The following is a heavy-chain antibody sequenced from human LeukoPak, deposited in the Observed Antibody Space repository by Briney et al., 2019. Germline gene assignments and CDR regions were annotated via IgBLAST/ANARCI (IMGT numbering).Heavy chain of an antibody. D-gene: IGHD1-14*01. V-gene: IGHV3-30*03. CDR3: ARDYRRNLFDY. CDR2: TSQDGSKK. Sequence: GGSLRLSCVVSGFTFSYYGIHWVRQAPGKGLEWVAFTSQDGSKKDYLDSVKGRFTISRDNSRDTLYLQLDSLRHEDTAVYFCARDYRRNLFDYWGQGTLVIVSS. J-gene: IGHJ4*02. CDR1: GFTFSYYG.